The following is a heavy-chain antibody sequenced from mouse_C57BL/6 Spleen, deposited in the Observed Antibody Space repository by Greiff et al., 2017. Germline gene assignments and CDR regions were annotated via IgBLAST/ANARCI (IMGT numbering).Heavy chain of an antibody. CDR1: GFTFSSYG. CDR2: ISSGGSYT. D-gene: IGHD3-3*01. V-gene: IGHV5-6*01. J-gene: IGHJ2*01. CDR3: ARQGPSDYFDY. Sequence: EVHLVESGGDLVKPGGSLKLSCAASGFTFSSYGMSWVRQTPDKRLEWVATISSGGSYTYYPDSVKGRFTISRDNAKNTLYLQMSSLKSEDTAMYYCARQGPSDYFDYWGQGTTLTVSS.